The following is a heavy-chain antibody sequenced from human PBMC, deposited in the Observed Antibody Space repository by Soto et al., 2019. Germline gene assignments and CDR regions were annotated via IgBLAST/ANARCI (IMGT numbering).Heavy chain of an antibody. CDR1: GGTFSSYR. CDR3: VRDSGAKLSSS. V-gene: IGHV1-69*01. D-gene: IGHD6-13*01. J-gene: IGHJ4*02. CDR2: IVPIRRAA. Sequence: QVQLVQSGAEVKKTGSSVRVSCKASGGTFSSYRLNWLRQAPGHGLEWVGGIVPIRRAAEYAQGFQGRVTTTADETTRTSYMELRSLKSQDTAVYYCVRDSGAKLSSSWGQGTLVTVSS.